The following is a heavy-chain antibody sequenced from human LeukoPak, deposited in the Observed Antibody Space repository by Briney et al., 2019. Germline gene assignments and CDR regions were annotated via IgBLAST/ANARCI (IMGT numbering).Heavy chain of an antibody. CDR1: GYTFTSYD. D-gene: IGHD1-20*01. Sequence: ASVKVSCQASGYTFTSYDINWVRQATGQGLEWMGWMNPNSGNTGYAQKFQGRVTMTRNTSISTAYMELSSLRSEDTAVYYCARGRYNWNDDDAFDIWGQGTMVTVSS. CDR3: ARGRYNWNDDDAFDI. J-gene: IGHJ3*02. CDR2: MNPNSGNT. V-gene: IGHV1-8*01.